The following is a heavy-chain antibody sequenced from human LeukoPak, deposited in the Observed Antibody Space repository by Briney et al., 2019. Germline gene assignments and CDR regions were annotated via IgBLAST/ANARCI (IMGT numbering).Heavy chain of an antibody. Sequence: ASETLSLTCAVYGGSFSGYYWSWIRQPPGKELEWIGEVNHSGGTNYNPSLKSRVTISVDTSKNQFSLKLSSVTAAGTAVYYCARGDYGDYVAEHWGQGTLVTVSS. CDR2: VNHSGGT. D-gene: IGHD4-17*01. V-gene: IGHV4-34*01. CDR3: ARGDYGDYVAEH. CDR1: GGSFSGYY. J-gene: IGHJ4*02.